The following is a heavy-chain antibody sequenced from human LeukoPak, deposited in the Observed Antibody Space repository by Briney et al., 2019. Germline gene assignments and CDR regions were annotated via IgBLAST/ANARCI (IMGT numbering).Heavy chain of an antibody. D-gene: IGHD6-13*01. CDR1: GFTFSSYD. V-gene: IGHV3-13*01. CDR2: IGTAGDT. Sequence: GGSLRLSCAASGFTFSSYDMHWVRQATGKGLEWVSAIGTAGDTYYPGSVKGRFTISRENAKNSLYLQMNSLRAGDTAVYYCARGAPGIAAALLIHDYWGQGTLVTVSS. CDR3: ARGAPGIAAALLIHDY. J-gene: IGHJ4*02.